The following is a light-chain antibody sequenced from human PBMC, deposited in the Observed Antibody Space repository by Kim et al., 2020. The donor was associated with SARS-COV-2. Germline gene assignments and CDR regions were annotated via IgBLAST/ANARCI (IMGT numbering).Light chain of an antibody. Sequence: SASVGDRVTITCRASQGISTDLAWFQQKPGKVPKLLIYAASTLQSGVPSRVSGSGSGTDFTLTISSLQPEDVATYYCQKYNSAPRTFGQGTKLEI. CDR2: AAS. J-gene: IGKJ2*02. V-gene: IGKV1-27*01. CDR1: QGISTD. CDR3: QKYNSAPRT.